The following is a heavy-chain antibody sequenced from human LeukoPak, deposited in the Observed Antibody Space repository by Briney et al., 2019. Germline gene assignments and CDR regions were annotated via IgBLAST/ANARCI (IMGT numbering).Heavy chain of an antibody. CDR3: ANHDYGTYYFDY. J-gene: IGHJ4*02. CDR2: IRYDGGYI. V-gene: IGHV3-30*02. Sequence: GGSLRLSCVASGFTFSTYGIHWVRQAPGKGLEWVAFIRYDGGYIYYADSVKGRFTISRDNSKNTLYLQMNSLRAEDTAVYYCANHDYGTYYFDYWGQGTLVTVSS. D-gene: IGHD4-17*01. CDR1: GFTFSTYG.